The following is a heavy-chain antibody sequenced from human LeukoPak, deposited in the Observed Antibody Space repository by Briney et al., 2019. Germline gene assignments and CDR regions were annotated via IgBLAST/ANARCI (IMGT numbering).Heavy chain of an antibody. CDR3: SHISIPEHLLAS. CDR2: IVSQASGGTT. J-gene: IGHJ5*02. V-gene: IGHV3-15*04. D-gene: IGHD2-21*01. Sequence: AGRSLRLSCAASGLIFSDAWMSWVRQAPGRGLEWVGRIVSQASGGTTEYSAAVKGRFTISRDDSRNTIYLQMDSLKTEDTAVYYCSHISIPEHLLASWGQGTLVTVSS. CDR1: GLIFSDAW.